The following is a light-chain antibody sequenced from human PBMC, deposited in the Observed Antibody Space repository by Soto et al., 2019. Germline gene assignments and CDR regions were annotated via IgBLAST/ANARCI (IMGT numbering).Light chain of an antibody. CDR2: DAS. CDR1: QSVSSY. V-gene: IGKV3-11*01. Sequence: EIVLTQSPATLSLSPGERATLSCRASQSVSSYLAWYQQKPGQAPRLLIYDASNRATGIPARFSGSGSGTDFTLTISSLEPEDFAVYYCQPRSNWPPNFGPGTKVDIK. J-gene: IGKJ3*01. CDR3: QPRSNWPPN.